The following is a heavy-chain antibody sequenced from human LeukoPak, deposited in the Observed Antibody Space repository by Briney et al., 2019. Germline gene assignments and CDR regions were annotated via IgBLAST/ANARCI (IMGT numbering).Heavy chain of an antibody. CDR1: GFSFSDEI. CDR3: TTLTVASNFDF. CDR2: ISSSGSTT. D-gene: IGHD6-19*01. J-gene: IGHJ4*02. Sequence: GGSLRLSCAASGFSFSDEIHWVRQAPGKGLEWISDISSSGSTTYYADSVKGRFTISRDNAKNSLYLQMNSLRAEDTAAYYCTTLTVASNFDFWGQGTLVTVSS. V-gene: IGHV3-48*03.